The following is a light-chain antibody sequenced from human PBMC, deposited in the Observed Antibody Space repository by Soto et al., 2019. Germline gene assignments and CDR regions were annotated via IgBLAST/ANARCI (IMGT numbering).Light chain of an antibody. J-gene: IGKJ4*01. CDR1: QSVSSSY. CDR2: GAS. Sequence: EIVLTQSPGTLSLSPGERATLSCRASQSVSSSYLAWYQQKPGQAPRLLIYGASSRATGIPDRFSGSGSGTDFTLTISRLQSEDFADYYCHQYNIWPPLIFGGGTKVDIK. CDR3: HQYNIWPPLI. V-gene: IGKV3-20*01.